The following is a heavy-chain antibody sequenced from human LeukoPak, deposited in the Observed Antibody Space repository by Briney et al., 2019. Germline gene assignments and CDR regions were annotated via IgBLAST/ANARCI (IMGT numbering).Heavy chain of an antibody. V-gene: IGHV1-69*01. D-gene: IGHD5-24*01. Sequence: SVKVSCKTSGGSFSNYGFNWVRQAPGQGLEYMGGIIPFFGAANYAQRFEGRVTITADESSTTAYMELSSLTSEDTAVYWCARDSKVDYNYRAFDIWGQGTMVTVTS. J-gene: IGHJ3*02. CDR1: GGSFSNYG. CDR3: ARDSKVDYNYRAFDI. CDR2: IIPFFGAA.